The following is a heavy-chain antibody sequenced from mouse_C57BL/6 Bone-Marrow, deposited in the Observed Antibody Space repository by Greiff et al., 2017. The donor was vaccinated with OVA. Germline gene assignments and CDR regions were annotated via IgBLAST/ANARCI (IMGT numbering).Heavy chain of an antibody. Sequence: VHVKQSGAELVRPGASVKLSCTASGFNIKDAYMHWVKQRPEQGLEWIGWIDPENGDTEYASKFQGKATITADTSSNTAYLQLSSLTSEDTAVYYCTTPYDGYLYYAMDYWGQGTSVTVSS. CDR1: GFNIKDAY. V-gene: IGHV14-4*01. CDR3: TTPYDGYLYYAMDY. D-gene: IGHD2-3*01. CDR2: IDPENGDT. J-gene: IGHJ4*01.